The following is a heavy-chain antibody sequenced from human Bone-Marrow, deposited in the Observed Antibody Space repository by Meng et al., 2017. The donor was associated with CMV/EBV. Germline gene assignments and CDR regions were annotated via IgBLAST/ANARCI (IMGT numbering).Heavy chain of an antibody. CDR1: GFTFDNYG. CDR2: INWNGGST. D-gene: IGHD6-19*01. Sequence: GESLKISCGASGFTFDNYGMVWVRQAPGKGLEWVSGINWNGGSTDYGSSVKGRFTISRDNAKSSLYLQMSSLRAEDTAFYYCARVYRGGWPSFDYWAQGTLVTVPS. J-gene: IGHJ4*02. V-gene: IGHV3-20*04. CDR3: ARVYRGGWPSFDY.